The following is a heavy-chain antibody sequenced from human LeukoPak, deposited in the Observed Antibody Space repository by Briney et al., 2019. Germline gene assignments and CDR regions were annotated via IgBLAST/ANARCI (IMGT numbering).Heavy chain of an antibody. J-gene: IGHJ4*02. Sequence: GGSLRLSCAASGFTFSSYWMHWVRQAPGKGLVWVSRINSDGSSTSYADSVKGRFTISRDNAKNTLYLQMNSLRAEDTAVYYCARGYCSGGSCYSGYYYFDYWGQGTLVTVSS. D-gene: IGHD2-15*01. CDR2: INSDGSST. CDR1: GFTFSSYW. V-gene: IGHV3-74*01. CDR3: ARGYCSGGSCYSGYYYFDY.